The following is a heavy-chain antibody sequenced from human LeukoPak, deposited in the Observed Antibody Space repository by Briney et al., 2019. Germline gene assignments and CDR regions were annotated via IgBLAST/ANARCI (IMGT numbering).Heavy chain of an antibody. CDR3: ARETQDGYNQPSDY. D-gene: IGHD5-24*01. Sequence: SETLSLTCTVSGGSISSGGYYWSWIRRPPGKGLEWIGYIYHSGSTYYNPSLKSRVTISVDRSKNQFSLKLSSVTAADTAVYYCARETQDGYNQPSDYWGQGTLVTVSS. V-gene: IGHV4-30-2*01. J-gene: IGHJ4*02. CDR1: GGSISSGGYY. CDR2: IYHSGST.